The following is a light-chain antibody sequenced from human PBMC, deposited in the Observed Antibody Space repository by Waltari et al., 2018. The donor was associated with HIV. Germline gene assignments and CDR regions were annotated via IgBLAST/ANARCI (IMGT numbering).Light chain of an antibody. CDR2: QAP. Sequence: DIQMTQSPSTLSASVGDRVTITCRASQSINTWLAWYQQKPGKDPKLLIYQAPTLESGVPSRFSGRGSGTEFTLTISSLQPDDFASYYCQQYERHQSFGQGTKVEMK. CDR3: QQYERHQS. J-gene: IGKJ2*03. V-gene: IGKV1-5*03. CDR1: QSINTW.